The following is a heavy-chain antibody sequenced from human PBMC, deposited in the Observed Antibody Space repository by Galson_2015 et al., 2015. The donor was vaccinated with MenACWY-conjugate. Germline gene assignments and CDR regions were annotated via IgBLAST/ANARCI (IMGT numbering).Heavy chain of an antibody. CDR3: AREGRHVGSYSDLDY. CDR1: GFSVSSNF. Sequence: SLRLSCAASGFSVSSNFMTWVRQAPGKGLEWVSVIYSDALGATTHYSDSVKGRFTSSRDSSKNKLYLQMNSLRVDDTAVYYCAREGRHVGSYSDLDYWGQGTLVTVSS. D-gene: IGHD1-26*01. J-gene: IGHJ4*02. V-gene: IGHV3-53*01. CDR2: IYSDALGATT.